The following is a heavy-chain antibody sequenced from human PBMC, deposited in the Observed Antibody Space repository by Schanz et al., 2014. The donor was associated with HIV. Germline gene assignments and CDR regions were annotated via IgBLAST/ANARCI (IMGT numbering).Heavy chain of an antibody. J-gene: IGHJ4*02. CDR2: IGSGGGST. Sequence: EVQLVESGGGLVQPGGSLRLSCVASGFTLSSYSMNWVRQAPGKGLEWVSLIGSGGGSTYYADSVKGRFTISRDNSKNTLYLQMNSLRAEDTAVFYCAKSGNGRSLDFWGQGTLLTVSS. CDR3: AKSGNGRSLDF. D-gene: IGHD3-10*01. CDR1: GFTLSSYS. V-gene: IGHV3-23*04.